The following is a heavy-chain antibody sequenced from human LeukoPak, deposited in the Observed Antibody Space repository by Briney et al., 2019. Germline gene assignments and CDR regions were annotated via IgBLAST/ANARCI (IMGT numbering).Heavy chain of an antibody. D-gene: IGHD2-15*01. Sequence: SQTLSLTCAVSGGSISSGGYSWSWIRQPPGKGLEWIGYIYHSGSTYYNPSLKSRVTISVDTSKNQFSLKLSSVTAADTAVYYCARIVVVAATPEPWFDPWGQGTLVTVSS. CDR2: IYHSGST. CDR3: ARIVVVAATPEPWFDP. CDR1: GGSISSGGYS. J-gene: IGHJ5*02. V-gene: IGHV4-30-4*07.